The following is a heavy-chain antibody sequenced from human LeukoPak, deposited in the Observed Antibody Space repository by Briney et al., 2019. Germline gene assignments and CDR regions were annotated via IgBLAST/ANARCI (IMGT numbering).Heavy chain of an antibody. D-gene: IGHD1-7*01. CDR1: GGSISSYY. J-gene: IGHJ5*02. CDR3: ARTKVGWNSNWFDP. CDR2: IFYSGRT. Sequence: SETLSLTCTVSGGSISSYYWSWIRQPPGKGLEWIGYIFYSGRTNYNPSLKSRVTMSVDTSKNQFSLKLSSVTAADTAVYYCARTKVGWNSNWFDPWSQGTLVTVSS. V-gene: IGHV4-59*01.